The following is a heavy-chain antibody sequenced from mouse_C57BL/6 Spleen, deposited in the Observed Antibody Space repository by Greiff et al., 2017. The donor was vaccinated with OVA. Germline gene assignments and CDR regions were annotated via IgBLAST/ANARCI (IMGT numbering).Heavy chain of an antibody. CDR3: TRPTTVVADY. CDR2: IDPETGGT. Sequence: QVQLQQSGAELVRPGASVTLSCMASGYTFTDYEMHWVKQTPVHGLEWIGAIDPETGGTAYNQKFKGKAILTADKSSSTAYMELRSLTSEDSAVYYCTRPTTVVADYWGQGTTLTVSS. CDR1: GYTFTDYE. J-gene: IGHJ2*01. D-gene: IGHD1-1*01. V-gene: IGHV1-15*01.